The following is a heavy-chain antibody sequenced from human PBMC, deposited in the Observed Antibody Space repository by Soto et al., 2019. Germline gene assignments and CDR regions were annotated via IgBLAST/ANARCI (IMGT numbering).Heavy chain of an antibody. CDR1: GDSVSSNSAA. J-gene: IGHJ3*02. CDR2: TYYRSKWYN. CDR3: ARGSYDYIWGSYRGRAFDI. D-gene: IGHD3-16*02. V-gene: IGHV6-1*01. Sequence: PSQTLSLTCAISGDSVSSNSAAWNWIRQSPSRGLEWLGRTYYRSKWYNDYAVSVKSRITINPDTSKNQFSLQLNSVTPEDTAVYYCARGSYDYIWGSYRGRAFDIWGQGTMVTVSS.